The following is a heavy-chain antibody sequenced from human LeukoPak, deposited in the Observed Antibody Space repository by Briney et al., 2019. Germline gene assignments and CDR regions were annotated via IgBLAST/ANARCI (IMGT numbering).Heavy chain of an antibody. D-gene: IGHD5-12*01. V-gene: IGHV1-2*02. J-gene: IGHJ4*02. CDR1: GYTFSDHY. Sequence: GASVKVSCKASGYTFSDHYIHWVRQAPGQGLEWMGWITPRSGGTNYAQKFQGRLIMTRDTSITTAYMELSSLRTDDTAVYYCTRRMGSGYDFGYWGRGTLVTVSS. CDR2: ITPRSGGT. CDR3: TRRMGSGYDFGY.